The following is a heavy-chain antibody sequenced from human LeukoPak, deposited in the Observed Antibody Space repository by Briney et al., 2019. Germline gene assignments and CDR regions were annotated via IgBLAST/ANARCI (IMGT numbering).Heavy chain of an antibody. CDR3: AKGGYSYGYTWFDP. Sequence: GGSLRLSCAASGFTFSSYSMNWVRQAPGKGLEWVSSISSSSSHIYSADSVKGRFTVSRDNAKKSMYLQMSSLRAEDTALYYCAKGGYSYGYTWFDPWGQGTLVTVSS. D-gene: IGHD5-18*01. J-gene: IGHJ5*02. CDR2: ISSSSSHI. V-gene: IGHV3-21*04. CDR1: GFTFSSYS.